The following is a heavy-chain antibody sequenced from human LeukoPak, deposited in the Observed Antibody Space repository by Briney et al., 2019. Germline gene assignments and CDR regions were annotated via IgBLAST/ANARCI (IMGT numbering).Heavy chain of an antibody. CDR2: ISSSSSYT. J-gene: IGHJ3*02. D-gene: IGHD4-11*01. CDR1: GFTFDDYG. V-gene: IGHV3-11*03. CDR3: ARSYSDYGNDAFDI. Sequence: GGSLRLSCAASGFTFDDYGMSWVRQAPGKGLEWVSYISSSSSYTNYADSVKGRFTISRDNAKNSLYLQMNSLRAEDTAVYYCARSYSDYGNDAFDIWGQGTMVTVSS.